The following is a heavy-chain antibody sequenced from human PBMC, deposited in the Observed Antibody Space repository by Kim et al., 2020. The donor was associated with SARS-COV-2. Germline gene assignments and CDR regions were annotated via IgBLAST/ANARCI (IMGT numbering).Heavy chain of an antibody. J-gene: IGHJ5*02. CDR1: GYSFTSHD. CDR2: MNPNIGNT. CDR3: VRRTSYYDSSGYFWDP. V-gene: IGHV1-8*01. Sequence: ASVKVSCKASGYSFTSHDLNWVRQATGQGLEWMGWMNPNIGNTAYAQKFQGRVTMTMDTSISTAYMELSSLISEDTAVYYCVRRTSYYDSSGYFWDPWGQGTLVTVSS. D-gene: IGHD3-22*01.